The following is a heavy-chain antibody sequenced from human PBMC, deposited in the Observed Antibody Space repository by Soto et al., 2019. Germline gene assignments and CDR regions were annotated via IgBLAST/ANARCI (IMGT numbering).Heavy chain of an antibody. CDR3: AKGRGQNGNFEY. V-gene: IGHV3-23*01. D-gene: IGHD3-10*01. CDR1: GFTFSSYA. J-gene: IGHJ4*02. CDR2: ISGSGGTA. Sequence: EVQLLQSGGGSVQPGGCLRLSCADSGFTFSSYAMHWVRRPPGKRLEWVSSISGSGGTAYYSVSVKGRSTNSRDSLVNTLYLQMNSLRAEDTAVYCCAKGRGQNGNFEYWGQGTLVSVSP.